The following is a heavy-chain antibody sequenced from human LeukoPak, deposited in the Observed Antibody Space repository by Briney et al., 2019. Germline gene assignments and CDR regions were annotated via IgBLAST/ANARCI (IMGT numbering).Heavy chain of an antibody. CDR2: ISSGGGSI. CDR1: GFTFSPYE. V-gene: IGHV3-48*03. Sequence: PGGSLRLSCVASGFTFSPYEMNWVRQAPEKGLEWLSTISSGGGSISYLDSVKGRFTISRDDAKNSLFLRMTNLRAEDTAVYYCARGGVGHASNWFDPWGQGTLVTVSS. CDR3: ARGGVGHASNWFDP. D-gene: IGHD3-10*01. J-gene: IGHJ5*02.